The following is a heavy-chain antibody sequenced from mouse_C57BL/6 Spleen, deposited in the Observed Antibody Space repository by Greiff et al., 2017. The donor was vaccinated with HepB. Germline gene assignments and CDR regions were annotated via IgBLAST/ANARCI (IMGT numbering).Heavy chain of an antibody. J-gene: IGHJ4*01. CDR2: IHPNSGST. CDR3: VRGGYYGNSGDAMDY. Sequence: VQLQQSGAELVKPGASVKLSCKASGYTFTSYWMHWVKQRPGQGLEWIGMIHPNSGSTNYNEKFKSKATLTVDKSSSTAYMQISSLTSEDSAVYYCVRGGYYGNSGDAMDYWGQGTSVTVSS. V-gene: IGHV1-64*01. D-gene: IGHD2-1*01. CDR1: GYTFTSYW.